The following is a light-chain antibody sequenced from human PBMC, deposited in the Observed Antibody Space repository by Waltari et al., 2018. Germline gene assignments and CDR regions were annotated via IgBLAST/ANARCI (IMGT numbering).Light chain of an antibody. CDR3: AAWDDSLNGPV. Sequence: QSVLTQPPSVSGAPGQRVPISCTGSWSNIGAVYDVHWYQQLPGKAPTLLVYGVNTRPPGVPDRFFGSKSGTSASLAISGLQSEDEADYYCAAWDDSLNGPVFGGGTKLTVL. J-gene: IGLJ3*02. V-gene: IGLV1-40*01. CDR1: WSNIGAVYD. CDR2: GVN.